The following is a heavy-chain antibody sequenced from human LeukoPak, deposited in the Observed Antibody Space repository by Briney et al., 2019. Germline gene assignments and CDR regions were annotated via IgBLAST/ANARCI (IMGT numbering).Heavy chain of an antibody. Sequence: SETLSLTCTVSGGSISSYYWSWIRQPAGKGLEWIGRIYTSGSTNYNPSLKSRVSISVDKSKNQFSLKLSSVTAADTAVYYCAREAKNEVRPECYYYMDVWGKGTTVTVSS. V-gene: IGHV4-4*07. CDR2: IYTSGST. J-gene: IGHJ6*03. D-gene: IGHD1-1*01. CDR3: AREAKNEVRPECYYYMDV. CDR1: GGSISSYY.